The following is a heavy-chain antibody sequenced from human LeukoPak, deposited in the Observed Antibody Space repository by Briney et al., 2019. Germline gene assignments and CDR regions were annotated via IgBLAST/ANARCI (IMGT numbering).Heavy chain of an antibody. CDR1: GYSFTSYW. CDR2: IYPGDSDT. J-gene: IGHJ4*02. Sequence: GESLKISCKGSGYSFTSYWIGWVRPMPGKGLEWTGIIYPGDSDTRYSPSSQGQVTISADKSISTAYLQWSSLKASDTAMYYCARIDSSGYYKHGRFDYWGQGTLVTVSS. V-gene: IGHV5-51*01. D-gene: IGHD3-22*01. CDR3: ARIDSSGYYKHGRFDY.